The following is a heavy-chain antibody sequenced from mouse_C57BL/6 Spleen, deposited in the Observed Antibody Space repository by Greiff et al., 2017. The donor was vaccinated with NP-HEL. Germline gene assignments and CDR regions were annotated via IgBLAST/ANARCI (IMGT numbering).Heavy chain of an antibody. J-gene: IGHJ2*01. Sequence: QVQLQQPGAELVKPGASVKLSCKASGYTFTSYWMHWVKQRPGQGLEWIGMIHPNSGSTNYNEKFKSKATLTVDKSSSTAYMQLSSLTSEDSAVYYCARRGEYGSPFDDWGQGTTLTVSS. V-gene: IGHV1-64*01. CDR1: GYTFTSYW. CDR2: IHPNSGST. CDR3: ARRGEYGSPFDD. D-gene: IGHD1-1*01.